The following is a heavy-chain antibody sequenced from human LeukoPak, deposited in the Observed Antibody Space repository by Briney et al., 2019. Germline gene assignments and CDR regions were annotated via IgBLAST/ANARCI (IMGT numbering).Heavy chain of an antibody. CDR2: ISSSSSTI. D-gene: IGHD5-24*01. J-gene: IGHJ4*02. CDR1: GYTFSSYS. V-gene: IGHV3-48*04. Sequence: SGGSLRLSCAASGYTFSSYSMNWVRQAPGKGLEWVSYISSSSSTIYYADSVKGRFTISRDNAKNSLYLQMNSLRAEDTAVYYCAREVVEMATIPLDYWGQGTLVTVSS. CDR3: AREVVEMATIPLDY.